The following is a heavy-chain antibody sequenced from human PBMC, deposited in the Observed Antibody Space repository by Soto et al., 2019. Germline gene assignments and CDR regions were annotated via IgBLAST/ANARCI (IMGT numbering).Heavy chain of an antibody. V-gene: IGHV3-15*01. CDR1: GFTFSNAW. CDR2: IKSKTDGGTT. Sequence: GGSLRLSCAASGFTFSNAWMSWVRQAPGKGLEWVGRIKSKTDGGTTDYAAPVKGRFTISRDDSKNTLYLQMNSLKTEDTAVYYCTTGGGDRFLEWLHPSWGQGTLVTVSS. J-gene: IGHJ5*02. CDR3: TTGGGDRFLEWLHPS. D-gene: IGHD3-3*01.